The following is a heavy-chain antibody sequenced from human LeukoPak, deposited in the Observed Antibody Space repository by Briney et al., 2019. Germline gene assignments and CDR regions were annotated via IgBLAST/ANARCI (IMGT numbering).Heavy chain of an antibody. CDR1: GFTFGDYA. J-gene: IGHJ4*02. Sequence: PGGSLRLSYTASGFTFGDYAMSWVRQAPGKGLEWVGFIRSKAYGGTTEYAASVKGRFTISRDDSKSIAYLQMNSLKTEDTAVYYCTRDDYGDYRGFDYWGQGTLVTVSS. CDR2: IRSKAYGGTT. V-gene: IGHV3-49*04. CDR3: TRDDYGDYRGFDY. D-gene: IGHD4-17*01.